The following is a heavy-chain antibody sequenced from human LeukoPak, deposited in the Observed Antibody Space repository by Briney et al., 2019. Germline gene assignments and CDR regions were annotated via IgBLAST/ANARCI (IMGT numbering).Heavy chain of an antibody. Sequence: GASVKVSCKASGGTFSSYAISWVRQAPGQGLEWMGGIIPIFGTANYAQKFQGRATITADESTSTAYMELSSLRSEDTAVYYCARTASGEAAGNGEYYYYYYMDVWGKGTTVTISS. CDR1: GGTFSSYA. J-gene: IGHJ6*03. CDR2: IIPIFGTA. D-gene: IGHD6-13*01. CDR3: ARTASGEAAGNGEYYYYYYMDV. V-gene: IGHV1-69*13.